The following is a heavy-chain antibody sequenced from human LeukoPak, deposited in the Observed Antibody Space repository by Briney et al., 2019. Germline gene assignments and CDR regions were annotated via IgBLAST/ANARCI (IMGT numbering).Heavy chain of an antibody. CDR2: ISGSGGST. D-gene: IGHD3-3*01. J-gene: IGHJ3*02. V-gene: IGHV3-23*01. Sequence: PGGSLRLSCAASGFTFSSYAMSWVRQAPGKGLEWVSAISGSGGSTYYADSVKGRFTISRDNSKNTLYLQMNSLRAEDTAVYYCAKGIGSESDDYDFWSGHHGHDAFDIWGQGTMVTVSS. CDR3: AKGIGSESDDYDFWSGHHGHDAFDI. CDR1: GFTFSSYA.